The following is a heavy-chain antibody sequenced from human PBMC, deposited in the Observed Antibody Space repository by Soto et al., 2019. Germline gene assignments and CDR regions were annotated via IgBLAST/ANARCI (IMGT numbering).Heavy chain of an antibody. Sequence: LSLTCTVSGGSISTYYWSWIRQPPGKGLEWIGYIYYSGSTNYNPSLKSRVTISVDTSKNQFSLKLSSVTAADTAVYYCARALADPHSVYWGQGTLVTVSS. CDR3: ARALADPHSVY. J-gene: IGHJ4*02. CDR2: IYYSGST. CDR1: GGSISTYY. V-gene: IGHV4-59*01.